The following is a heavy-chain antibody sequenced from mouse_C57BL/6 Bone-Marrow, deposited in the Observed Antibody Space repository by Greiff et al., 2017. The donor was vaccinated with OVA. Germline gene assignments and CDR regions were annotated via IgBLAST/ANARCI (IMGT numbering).Heavy chain of an antibody. J-gene: IGHJ2*01. CDR1: GFTFSSYT. V-gene: IGHV5-9*01. Sequence: EVHLVESGGGLVKPGGSLKLSCAASGFTFSSYTMSWVRQTPEKRLEWVATISGGGGNTYYPDSVKGRFTISRDNAKNTLYLQMSSLRSEDTALYYCARHELVDYWGQGTTLTVSS. CDR3: ARHELVDY. D-gene: IGHD4-1*01. CDR2: ISGGGGNT.